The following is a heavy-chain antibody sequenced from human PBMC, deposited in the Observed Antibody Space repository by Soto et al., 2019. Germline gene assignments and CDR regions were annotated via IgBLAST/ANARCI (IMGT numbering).Heavy chain of an antibody. D-gene: IGHD4-17*01. CDR1: GFTFSSYG. J-gene: IGHJ4*02. CDR3: ARAGHGQYGDYGVY. V-gene: IGHV3-33*01. CDR2: IWYDGSNK. Sequence: GGSLRLSCAASGFTFSSYGMHWVRQAPGKGLEWVAVIWYDGSNKYYADSVKGRFTISRDNSKNTLYLQMNSLRAEDTAVYYCARAGHGQYGDYGVYWGQGTLVTVSS.